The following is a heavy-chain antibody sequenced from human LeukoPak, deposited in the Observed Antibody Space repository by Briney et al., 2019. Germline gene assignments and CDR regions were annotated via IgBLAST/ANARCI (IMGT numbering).Heavy chain of an antibody. V-gene: IGHV4-34*01. CDR3: ARGRIVAFKYYFDY. CDR2: INHSGST. J-gene: IGHJ4*02. CDR1: GGSFSGYY. Sequence: SETLSLTCAVYGGSFSGYYWSWIRQPPGKGLEWIGEINHSGSTNYNPSLKSRVTISVDTSKNQFSLKLSSVTAADTAVYYCARGRIVAFKYYFDYWGQGTLVFVSP. D-gene: IGHD3-22*01.